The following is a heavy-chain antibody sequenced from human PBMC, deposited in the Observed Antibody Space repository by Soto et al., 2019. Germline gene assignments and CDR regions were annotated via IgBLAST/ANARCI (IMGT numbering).Heavy chain of an antibody. CDR2: IYWDDDK. D-gene: IGHD2-2*01. J-gene: IGHJ5*02. V-gene: IGHV2-5*02. CDR3: AHRPGYCSSTSCYEYNWFDP. Sequence: SGPTLVNPTQTLTLTCTFSGFSLSTSGVGVGWIRQPPGKALEWLVLIYWDDDKRYSPSLKSRLTITKDTSKNQVVLTMTNMDPVDTATYYCAHRPGYCSSTSCYEYNWFDPWGQGTLVTVSS. CDR1: GFSLSTSGVG.